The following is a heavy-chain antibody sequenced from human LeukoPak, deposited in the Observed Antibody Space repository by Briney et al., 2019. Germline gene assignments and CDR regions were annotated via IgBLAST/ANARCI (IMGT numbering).Heavy chain of an antibody. CDR3: ARARLEQQLAPYYYYYYMDV. CDR1: GGSISSYY. CDR2: IYYSGST. J-gene: IGHJ6*03. Sequence: SETLSLTCTVSGGSISSYYWSWIRQPPGKGLEWIGYIYYSGSTNYNPSLKSRVTISVDTSKNQFSLKLSSVTAADTAVYYCARARLEQQLAPYYYYYYMDVWGKGTTVTVSS. V-gene: IGHV4-59*01. D-gene: IGHD6-13*01.